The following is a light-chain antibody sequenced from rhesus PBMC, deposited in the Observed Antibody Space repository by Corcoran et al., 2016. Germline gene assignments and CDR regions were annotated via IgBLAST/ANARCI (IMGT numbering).Light chain of an antibody. CDR3: QQHNSYPPT. Sequence: DIQMTQSTSSLSASVGDTVTITCRASQGISNYLAWYQPKPGKDTKTLIYYASNLESGVPSRFSGSGSGTDFTLTISSLQPEDFAIYYCQQHNSYPPTFGQGTKVEIK. J-gene: IGKJ1*01. V-gene: IGKV1S14*01. CDR2: YAS. CDR1: QGISNY.